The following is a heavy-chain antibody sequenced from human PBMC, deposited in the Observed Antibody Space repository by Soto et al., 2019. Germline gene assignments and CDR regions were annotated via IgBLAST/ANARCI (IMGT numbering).Heavy chain of an antibody. D-gene: IGHD3-22*01. CDR2: IYYSGST. Sequence: SETLSLTCTVSGGSVSSGSYYWSWIRQPPGKGLEWIGYIYYSGSTNYNPSLKSRVTISVDTSKNQFSLKLSSVTAADTAVYYCARQALELYDSSGYYYFDYWGQGTLVTVSS. CDR3: ARQALELYDSSGYYYFDY. V-gene: IGHV4-61*01. CDR1: GGSVSSGSYY. J-gene: IGHJ4*02.